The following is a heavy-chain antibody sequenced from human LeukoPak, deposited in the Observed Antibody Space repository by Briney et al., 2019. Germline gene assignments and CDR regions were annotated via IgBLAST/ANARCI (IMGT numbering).Heavy chain of an antibody. J-gene: IGHJ3*02. CDR2: INWNGGST. Sequence: GGSLRLSCAAFGFTFDDYGMSWVRQAPGKGLEWVSGINWNGGSTGYADSVKGRFTISRDNAKNSLYLQMNSLRAEDTALYYCAREHDFWSGYSLDAFDIWGQGTMVTVSS. V-gene: IGHV3-20*04. CDR1: GFTFDDYG. D-gene: IGHD3-3*01. CDR3: AREHDFWSGYSLDAFDI.